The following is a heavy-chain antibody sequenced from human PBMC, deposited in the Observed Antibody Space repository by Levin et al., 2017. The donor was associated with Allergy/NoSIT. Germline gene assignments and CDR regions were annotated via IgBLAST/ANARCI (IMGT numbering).Heavy chain of an antibody. CDR1: GFTFSSYG. J-gene: IGHJ3*02. CDR2: IWYDGSNK. D-gene: IGHD3-22*01. CDR3: ASLADYYDSSGHDAFDI. V-gene: IGHV3-33*01. Sequence: SCAASGFTFSSYGMHWVRQAPGKGLEWVAVIWYDGSNKYYADSVKGRFTISRDNSKNTLYLQMNSLRAEDTAVYYCASLADYYDSSGHDAFDIWGQGTMVTVSS.